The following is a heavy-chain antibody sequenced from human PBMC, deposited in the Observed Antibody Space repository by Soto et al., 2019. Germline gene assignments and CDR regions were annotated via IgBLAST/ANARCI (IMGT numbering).Heavy chain of an antibody. CDR2: INHSGST. CDR1: GGSFSGYY. V-gene: IGHV4-34*01. D-gene: IGHD6-13*01. J-gene: IGHJ4*02. CDR3: ARGKRGPPTRKKYSSSWTCPFDY. Sequence: SETLSLTCAVYGGSFSGYYWSWIRQPPGKGLEWIGEINHSGSTNYNPSLKSRVTISVDTSKNQFSLKLSSVTAADTAVYYCARGKRGPPTRKKYSSSWTCPFDYWGQGTLVTVSS.